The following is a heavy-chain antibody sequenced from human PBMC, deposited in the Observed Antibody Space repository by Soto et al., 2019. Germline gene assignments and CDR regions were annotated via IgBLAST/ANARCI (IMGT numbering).Heavy chain of an antibody. V-gene: IGHV1-18*01. CDR2: ISAYNGNT. CDR3: ATRYYDFWSGYPYYFDY. CDR1: GYTFTSYG. J-gene: IGHJ4*02. D-gene: IGHD3-3*01. Sequence: ASVKVSCKASGYTFTSYGISWVRQAPGQGLEWMGWISAYNGNTNYAQKLQGRVTMTTDTSTSTAYMELSSLRSEDTAVYYCATRYYDFWSGYPYYFDYWGQGTLVTVSS.